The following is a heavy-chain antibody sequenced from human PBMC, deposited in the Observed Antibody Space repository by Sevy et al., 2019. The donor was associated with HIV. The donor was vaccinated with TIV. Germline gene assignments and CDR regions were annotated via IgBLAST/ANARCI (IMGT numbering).Heavy chain of an antibody. V-gene: IGHV3-23*01. CDR1: GFTFSSQA. Sequence: GGSLRLSCAASGFTFSSQAMSWVRQSPGKGQKWVSIISASGDHTYYADSVKGRFTISRDNSKNTLYLQMNGLRAEDTAVYYCAIEGTHRRRDYGGRGTQVTVSS. CDR2: ISASGDHT. CDR3: AIEGTHRRRDY. J-gene: IGHJ4*02.